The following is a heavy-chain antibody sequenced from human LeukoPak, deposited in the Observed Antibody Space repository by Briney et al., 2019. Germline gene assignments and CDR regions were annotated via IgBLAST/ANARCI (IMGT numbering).Heavy chain of an antibody. D-gene: IGHD2-15*01. V-gene: IGHV3-30*02. Sequence: GGSLRLSCAASGFTFSSYGMHWVRQAPGKGLEWVAFIRYDGSNKYYADSVKGRFTISRDNSKNTLYLQMNSLRVEDTAVYYCAKGSAYSPGAFDYWGQGTLVTVSS. J-gene: IGHJ4*02. CDR3: AKGSAYSPGAFDY. CDR2: IRYDGSNK. CDR1: GFTFSSYG.